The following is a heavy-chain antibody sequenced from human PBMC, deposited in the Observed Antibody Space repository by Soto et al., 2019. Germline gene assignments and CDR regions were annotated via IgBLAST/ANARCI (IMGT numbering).Heavy chain of an antibody. J-gene: IGHJ4*02. CDR1: GYIFIDYW. Sequence: GESLKVSCKASGYIFIDYWIGWVRQMPGKGLGWMWIVYPRDSDTRYSPSFQGQVTISADRSTGTAFLQWRSLKASDTALYYCSRRPRTDYLIHFQSLGQGTLVTVSS. CDR3: SRRPRTDYLIHFQS. V-gene: IGHV5-51*01. D-gene: IGHD4-17*01. CDR2: VYPRDSDT.